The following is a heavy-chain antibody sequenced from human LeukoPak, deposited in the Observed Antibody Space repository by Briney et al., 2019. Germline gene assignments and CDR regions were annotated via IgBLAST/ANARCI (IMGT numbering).Heavy chain of an antibody. CDR1: GGSISSSGPY. D-gene: IGHD3-10*01. CDR3: ARRVWFGEMEGAFDL. V-gene: IGHV4-39*01. J-gene: IGHJ3*01. CDR2: IYYNGNS. Sequence: SETLSLTCSVSGGSISSSGPYWGWVRQPPGKGLEWIANIYYNGNSYHNASVKSRVSMSVDTSKNQFSLSLTSVTAADTAVYFCARRVWFGEMEGAFDLWGPGTVVTVSS.